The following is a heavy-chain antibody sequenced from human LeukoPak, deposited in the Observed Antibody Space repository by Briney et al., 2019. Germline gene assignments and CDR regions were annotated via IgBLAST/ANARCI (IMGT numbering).Heavy chain of an antibody. CDR2: INWNGGNT. J-gene: IGHJ6*03. V-gene: IGHV3-43D*03. CDR3: ARDQTKWEPLRRRDYYYMDV. CDR1: GFTFDDYA. D-gene: IGHD1-26*01. Sequence: PGGSLRLSCAASGFTFDDYAMHWVRQAPGKGLEWVSLINWNGGNTYYADSVKGRFTISRDHNKNSLYLQMNSLRAEDTAVYYCARDQTKWEPLRRRDYYYMDVWGKGTTVTVSS.